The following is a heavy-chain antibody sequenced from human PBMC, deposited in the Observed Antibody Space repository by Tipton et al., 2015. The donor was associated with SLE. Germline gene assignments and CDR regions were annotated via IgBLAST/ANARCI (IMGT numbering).Heavy chain of an antibody. CDR1: GGSISSYY. J-gene: IGHJ4*02. V-gene: IGHV4-59*12. D-gene: IGHD3-16*01. Sequence: LRLSCTVSGGSISSYYWSWIRQPPGKGLEWIGYIYYSGSTNYNPSLKSRVTISVDTSKNQFSLKLSSVTAADTAVYYCARDPYDYVWGSSRSDYWGQGNLVTVSS. CDR2: IYYSGST. CDR3: ARDPYDYVWGSSRSDY.